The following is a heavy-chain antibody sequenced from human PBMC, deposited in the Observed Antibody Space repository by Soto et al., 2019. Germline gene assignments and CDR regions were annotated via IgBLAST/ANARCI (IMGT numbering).Heavy chain of an antibody. V-gene: IGHV1-18*01. CDR1: GYTFTDYG. Sequence: GASVKVSCKSSGYTFTDYGITWVRRAPGQGLEWMGWISAYNGNTNYAQKLQGRVTMTTDTSTSTAYMELRSLRSDDTAVYYCAREGYYYDSSGYWAYWGQGTLVPVSS. D-gene: IGHD3-22*01. CDR2: ISAYNGNT. CDR3: AREGYYYDSSGYWAY. J-gene: IGHJ4*02.